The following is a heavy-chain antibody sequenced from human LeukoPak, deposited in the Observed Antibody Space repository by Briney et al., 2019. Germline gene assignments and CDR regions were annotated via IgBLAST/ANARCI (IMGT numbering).Heavy chain of an antibody. J-gene: IGHJ4*02. CDR1: GFTFDDYV. CDR3: AKDMEAAVAGTMNY. Sequence: PGGSLRLSCAASGFTFDDYVMHWVRQAPGKGLEWVSGISWNSGTMGYADSVKGRFTISRDNAENSLYLQMNSLRAEDTALYYCAKDMEAAVAGTMNYWGQGTLVTVSS. CDR2: ISWNSGTM. V-gene: IGHV3-9*01. D-gene: IGHD6-19*01.